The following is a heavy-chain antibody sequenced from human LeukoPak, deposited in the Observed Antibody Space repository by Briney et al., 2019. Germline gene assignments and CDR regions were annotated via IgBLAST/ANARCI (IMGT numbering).Heavy chain of an antibody. V-gene: IGHV4-4*07. CDR2: IYSIGSS. CDR3: ARDRGGYTYSHDY. Sequence: SETLSLTCTVSGDSDSRYYWSWIRQSAGKGLEWIGRIYSIGSSHYNPSFKSRVSRSLDTSKNQVSLKLNFVTAADTAVYYCARDRGGYTYSHDYWGQGTLVTVSS. J-gene: IGHJ4*02. D-gene: IGHD5-18*01. CDR1: GDSDSRYY.